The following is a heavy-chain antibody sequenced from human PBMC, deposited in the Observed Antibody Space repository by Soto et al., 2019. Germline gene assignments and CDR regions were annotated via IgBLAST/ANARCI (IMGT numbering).Heavy chain of an antibody. CDR1: GYTFTNYD. V-gene: IGHV1-8*01. J-gene: IGHJ4*02. CDR3: ARSVRRWERLPIYDFDY. D-gene: IGHD1-26*01. CDR2: MNPNSGNT. Sequence: QVQLVQSGAEVKKPGASVKVSCKASGYTFTNYDINWVRQATGQGLEWMGWMNPNSGNTGYVQKLQGRVSMTRNTSISTAYMELSSLRSEDAAVYSCARSVRRWERLPIYDFDYWGPGAPVTVSS.